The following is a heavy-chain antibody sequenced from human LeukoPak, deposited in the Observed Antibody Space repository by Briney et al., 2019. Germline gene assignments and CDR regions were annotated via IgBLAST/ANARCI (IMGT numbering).Heavy chain of an antibody. CDR3: SREVSRYTYGYDY. J-gene: IGHJ4*02. CDR1: GGTFSYYA. V-gene: IGHV1-69*05. Sequence: SVKVSCKAPGGTFSYYAISWVRQAPRQGLEWMGGIIPLYGTVEYAQYFQGRVTISTDETTNTVYMELSSLRSEDTAVYYCSREVSRYTYGYDYWGQGTLVTVSS. CDR2: IIPLYGTV. D-gene: IGHD5-18*01.